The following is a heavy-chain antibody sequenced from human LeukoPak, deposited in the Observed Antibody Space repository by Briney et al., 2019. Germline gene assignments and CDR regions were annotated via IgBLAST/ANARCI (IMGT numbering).Heavy chain of an antibody. Sequence: SETLSLTCTVSGCSISSYYWSWIRQPPGKGLEWIGRIYTSGSTNYNPSLKSRVTMSVDTSKNQFSLQLSSVTAADTAVYYCARGVVPAAYFDFWGQGTRVSVSS. CDR3: ARGVVPAAYFDF. V-gene: IGHV4-4*07. CDR2: IYTSGST. CDR1: GCSISSYY. J-gene: IGHJ4*02. D-gene: IGHD2-2*01.